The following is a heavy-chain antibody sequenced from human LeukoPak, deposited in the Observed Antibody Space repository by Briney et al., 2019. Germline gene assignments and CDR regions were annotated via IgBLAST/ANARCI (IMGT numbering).Heavy chain of an antibody. V-gene: IGHV3-30*18. CDR2: ISYDGSNK. D-gene: IGHD2-2*02. CDR1: GFTFSSYW. J-gene: IGHJ6*03. Sequence: GGSLRLSCAASGFTFSSYWMSWVRQAPGKGLEWVAVISYDGSNKYYADSVKGRFTISRDNSKNTLYLQMNSLRAEDTAVYYCAKDRGCSSTSCYTIMGRYYYYYYYMDVWGKGTTVTVSS. CDR3: AKDRGCSSTSCYTIMGRYYYYYYYMDV.